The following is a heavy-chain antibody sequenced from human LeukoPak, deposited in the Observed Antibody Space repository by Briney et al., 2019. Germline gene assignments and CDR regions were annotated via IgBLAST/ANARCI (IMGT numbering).Heavy chain of an antibody. Sequence: SGTLSLTCAVSGGSISSSNWWSWVRQPPGKGLEWIGEIYQSGSTNYNPSLKSRVTISVDKSKNQFSLKLSSVTAADTAVYYCARFGAVAGENLDAFDIWGQGTMVTVSS. V-gene: IGHV4-4*02. D-gene: IGHD6-19*01. J-gene: IGHJ3*02. CDR1: GGSISSSNW. CDR2: IYQSGST. CDR3: ARFGAVAGENLDAFDI.